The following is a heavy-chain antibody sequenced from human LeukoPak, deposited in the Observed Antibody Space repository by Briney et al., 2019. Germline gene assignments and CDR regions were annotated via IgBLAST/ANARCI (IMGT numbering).Heavy chain of an antibody. J-gene: IGHJ6*03. Sequence: GGSLRLSCAASGFTFSDYYMSWIRQAPGKGLEWVSSISSSSSYMYYADSLKGRFTISRDNTKSSLYLQMNSLRAEDTAVYYCARDYSGYYYYMDVWGKGTTVTVSS. V-gene: IGHV3-11*06. CDR1: GFTFSDYY. CDR3: ARDYSGYYYYMDV. D-gene: IGHD2-21*01. CDR2: ISSSSSYM.